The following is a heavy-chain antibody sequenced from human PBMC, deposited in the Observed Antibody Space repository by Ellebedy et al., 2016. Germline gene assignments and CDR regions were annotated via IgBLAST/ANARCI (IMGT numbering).Heavy chain of an antibody. CDR3: ARVRSSGFYSNYDMDV. V-gene: IGHV3-30*03. Sequence: GGSLRLSXAASGFIFSRYDIQWVRQAPGKGLEWVALISPDGSNEHYTDSVKGRFTISRDNSKNRVYLQMNSLRVEDTAVYYCARVRSSGFYSNYDMDVWGQGTTVTVSS. D-gene: IGHD6-13*01. J-gene: IGHJ6*02. CDR1: GFIFSRYD. CDR2: ISPDGSNE.